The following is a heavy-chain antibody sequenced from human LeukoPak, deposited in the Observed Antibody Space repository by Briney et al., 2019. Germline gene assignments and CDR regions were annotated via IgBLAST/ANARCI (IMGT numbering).Heavy chain of an antibody. CDR1: GYTFTSYD. CDR2: MNPNSGKT. Sequence: GASVKVSCKASGYTFTSYDINWVRQAPGQGLEWMGWMNPNSGKTGYAQKFQGRVTMTRNTYISKAYMELSSLRSEDTAVYDCARGRGWDYDILTGYVVYWGQGTLVTVSS. CDR3: ARGRGWDYDILTGYVVY. V-gene: IGHV1-8*01. D-gene: IGHD3-9*01. J-gene: IGHJ4*02.